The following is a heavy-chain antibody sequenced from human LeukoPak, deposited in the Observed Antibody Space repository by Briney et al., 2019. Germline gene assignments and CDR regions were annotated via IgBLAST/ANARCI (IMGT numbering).Heavy chain of an antibody. Sequence: ASVKVSCKASGYTFTGYYMHWVRQAPGQGLEWMGWINPNSGGTNYAQKFQGRVTMTRDTSISTAYMELSRLRSDDTAVYYCARHGQNDGYPLDYWGQGTLVSVSS. CDR1: GYTFTGYY. CDR3: ARHGQNDGYPLDY. J-gene: IGHJ4*02. D-gene: IGHD5-24*01. CDR2: INPNSGGT. V-gene: IGHV1-2*02.